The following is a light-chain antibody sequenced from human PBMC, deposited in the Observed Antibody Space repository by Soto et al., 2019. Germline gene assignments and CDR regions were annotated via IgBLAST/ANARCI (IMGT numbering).Light chain of an antibody. CDR2: EVT. Sequence: QSALTQPPSASGSPGQSVTISCTGTSSDVGAYKYVSWYQQHPGKAPKLMIYEVTKRPSGVPDRFSGSKSGNTASLTVSGIQAEDEADYYCSSYVGSDNWVFGGGTKLTVL. CDR3: SSYVGSDNWV. J-gene: IGLJ3*02. V-gene: IGLV2-8*01. CDR1: SSDVGAYKY.